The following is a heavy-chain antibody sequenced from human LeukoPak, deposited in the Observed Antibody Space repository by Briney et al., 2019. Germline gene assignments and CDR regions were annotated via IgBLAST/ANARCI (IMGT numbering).Heavy chain of an antibody. D-gene: IGHD3-10*01. CDR2: IWYDGSKT. CDR3: ARLMGSYLDY. V-gene: IGHV3-33*01. Sequence: PGGSLRLSCAASGFTFSSNGMHWVRQAPGKGLEWVALIWYDGSKTYYADSVKGRFTISRDNSKNTLSLQMNSLRAEDTAVYYCARLMGSYLDYWGQGTQVTVSS. J-gene: IGHJ4*02. CDR1: GFTFSSNG.